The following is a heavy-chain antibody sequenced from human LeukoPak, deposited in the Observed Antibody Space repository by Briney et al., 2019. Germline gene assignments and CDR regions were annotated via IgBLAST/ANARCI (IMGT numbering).Heavy chain of an antibody. J-gene: IGHJ4*02. V-gene: IGHV4-34*01. D-gene: IGHD2-21*01. CDR3: ARETSLHIFDS. CDR2: VNYRGDG. Sequence: SETLSLTCDVYNASFGPYYWSWLRQSPGKGLEYIGEVNYRGDGSYNPSPNSRASISIDTSKKQFSLRLTSVTAADTAMYYCARETSLHIFDSWGQGTLVTVSS. CDR1: NASFGPYY.